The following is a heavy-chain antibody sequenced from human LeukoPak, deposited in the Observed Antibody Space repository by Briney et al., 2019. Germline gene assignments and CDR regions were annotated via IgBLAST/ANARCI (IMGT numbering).Heavy chain of an antibody. J-gene: IGHJ4*02. CDR2: ISTSSLNTI. CDR3: ARSLSTDFDY. D-gene: IGHD5/OR15-5a*01. V-gene: IGHV3-48*04. Sequence: GGSLRISCAASGFTFSSFGMNWVRQAPGKGLEWISYISTSSLNTIHYADSVKGRFTISRDNAKNSLFLQMNSLRAEDTAVYYCARSLSTDFDYWGQGILVTVSS. CDR1: GFTFSSFG.